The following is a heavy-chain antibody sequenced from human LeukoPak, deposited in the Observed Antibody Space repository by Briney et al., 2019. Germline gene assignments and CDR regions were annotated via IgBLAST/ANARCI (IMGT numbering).Heavy chain of an antibody. Sequence: ASVKVSCKASGYTFTGYYMHWVRQAPGQGLEWMGIINPSGGSTSYAQKFQGRVTMTRDMSTSTVYMELSSLRSEDTAVYYCARDQWEPDKYYYYMDVWGKGTTVTVSS. CDR3: ARDQWEPDKYYYYMDV. CDR2: INPSGGST. V-gene: IGHV1-46*01. D-gene: IGHD1-26*01. CDR1: GYTFTGYY. J-gene: IGHJ6*03.